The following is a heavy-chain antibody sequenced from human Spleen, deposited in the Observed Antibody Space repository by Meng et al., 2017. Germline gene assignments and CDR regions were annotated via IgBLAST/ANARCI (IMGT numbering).Heavy chain of an antibody. D-gene: IGHD6-19*01. CDR3: ASWIYSCGWQ. J-gene: IGHJ4*02. Sequence: HMQVWGQEWWEPSGTISPTCVVSGGSISRFDWWSWVRQPPGKGLEWIGEIYHGGDTNYNPSLKSRVTIAIDKSKNQFSLKLSSVTAADTAVYYCASWIYSCGWQWGQGALVTVSS. CDR2: IYHGGDT. V-gene: IGHV4/OR15-8*02. CDR1: GGSISRFDW.